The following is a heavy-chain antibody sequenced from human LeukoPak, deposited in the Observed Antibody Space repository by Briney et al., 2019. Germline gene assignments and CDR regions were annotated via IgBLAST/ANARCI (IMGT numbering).Heavy chain of an antibody. D-gene: IGHD3-3*01. CDR3: ARGIRFLEWLLSH. CDR2: INPNSGGT. J-gene: IGHJ4*02. CDR1: GYTFTGYY. V-gene: IGHV1-2*02. Sequence: ASVKVSCKASGYTFTGYYMHWVRQAPGQGLEWMGWINPNSGGTNYAQKFQGRVTMTRDTSISTAYMELSRLRSDDTAVYYCARGIRFLEWLLSHWSQGTLVTVSS.